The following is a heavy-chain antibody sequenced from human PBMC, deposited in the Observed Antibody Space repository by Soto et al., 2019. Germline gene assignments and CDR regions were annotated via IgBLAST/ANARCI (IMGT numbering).Heavy chain of an antibody. Sequence: SRYIVSWGSMDTRQGLEWMGRIIPILGIANYAQKFQGRVTITADKATSTAYMELSSLRSEDTAVYYCARGYRYCSGCSCYSPLDYWGQGTLVTVSS. CDR3: ARGYRYCSGCSCYSPLDY. V-gene: IGHV1-69*02. J-gene: IGHJ4*02. CDR1: SRYI. D-gene: IGHD2-15*01. CDR2: IIPILGIA.